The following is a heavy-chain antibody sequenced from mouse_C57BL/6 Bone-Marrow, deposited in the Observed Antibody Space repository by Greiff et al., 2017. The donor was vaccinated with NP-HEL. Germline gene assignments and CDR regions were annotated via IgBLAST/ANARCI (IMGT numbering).Heavy chain of an antibody. CDR2: IDPSDSYT. CDR1: GYTFTSYW. Sequence: QVQLQQPGAELVMPGASVKLSCKASGYTFTSYWMHWVKQRPGQGLEWIGEIDPSDSYTNYNQKFKGKSTLTVDKSSSTAYMQLSSLTSEDSAVYYCASGRYGLWYFDVWGTGTTVTVSS. CDR3: ASGRYGLWYFDV. J-gene: IGHJ1*03. V-gene: IGHV1-69*01. D-gene: IGHD1-1*01.